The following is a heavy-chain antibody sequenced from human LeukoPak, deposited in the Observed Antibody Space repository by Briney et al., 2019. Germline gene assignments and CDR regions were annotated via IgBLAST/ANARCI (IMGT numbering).Heavy chain of an antibody. Sequence: GASVKVSCKASGYTFTSYDIAWVRQAPGEGLEWMGWISGYHGNTDYAQQLQGRVSMTTDTSTSTAYMELRSLRSDDTAIYYCARIMRVRGYGAFNWFDPWGQGTLVTVSS. CDR1: GYTFTSYD. V-gene: IGHV1-18*01. CDR3: ARIMRVRGYGAFNWFDP. D-gene: IGHD4/OR15-4a*01. CDR2: ISGYHGNT. J-gene: IGHJ5*02.